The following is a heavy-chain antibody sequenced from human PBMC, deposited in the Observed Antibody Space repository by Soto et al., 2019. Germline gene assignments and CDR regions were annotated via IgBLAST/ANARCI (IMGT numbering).Heavy chain of an antibody. V-gene: IGHV4-39*01. CDR2: IYHSGST. J-gene: IGHJ5*02. CDR3: ARQYRSATSWNRTQDVWFDP. CDR1: GGSISSRNYY. D-gene: IGHD2-2*01. Sequence: PSETLSLTCPVSGGSISSRNYYWAWIRQPPGKGLEWIGSIYHSGSTYYNPSLKSRVTISVDTSRNYFSLKLTSVTATDTAVYYCARQYRSATSWNRTQDVWFDPWDQGTLVTVSS.